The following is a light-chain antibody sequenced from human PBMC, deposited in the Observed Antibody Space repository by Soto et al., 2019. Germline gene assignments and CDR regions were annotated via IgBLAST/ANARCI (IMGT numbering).Light chain of an antibody. Sequence: EIVLTQSPGTLSLSPGERATLSCRASQSVRNNYLAWYQQKPGQAPRLLIYGASSRPTGIPDRFSGSGSGTDFTLTISRLEPEDFAVYYCHQYVSSPRTFGQGTKVEIK. CDR1: QSVRNNY. CDR2: GAS. J-gene: IGKJ1*01. V-gene: IGKV3-20*01. CDR3: HQYVSSPRT.